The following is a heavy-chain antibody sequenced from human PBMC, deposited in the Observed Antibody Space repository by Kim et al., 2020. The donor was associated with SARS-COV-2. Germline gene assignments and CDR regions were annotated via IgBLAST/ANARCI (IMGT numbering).Heavy chain of an antibody. CDR2: IIGSGTTK. D-gene: IGHD4-4*01. V-gene: IGHV3-48*03. Sequence: GGSLRLSCAASGFTFSSYEMNWVRQAPGKGLEWVSYIIGSGTTKYYADSVRGRFTISRDNDKNSLYLQMNSLRAEDTAVYYCARRPNYSPFEYWGQGTLVTVSS. J-gene: IGHJ4*02. CDR1: GFTFSSYE. CDR3: ARRPNYSPFEY.